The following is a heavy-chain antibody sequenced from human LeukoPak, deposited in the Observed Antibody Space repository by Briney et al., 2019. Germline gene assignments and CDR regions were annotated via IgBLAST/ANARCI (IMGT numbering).Heavy chain of an antibody. D-gene: IGHD5-18*01. J-gene: IGHJ4*02. V-gene: IGHV3-30-3*01. CDR1: GFTFSSYA. CDR2: ISYDGYNK. Sequence: GGSLRLSCAASGFTFSSYAMHWVRQAPGKGLEWVALISYDGYNKYYADSVKGRFTISRDNSKNTLYLQMNSLRTEDTAVYYCARGGGTAMIPIDYWGQGTLVTVSS. CDR3: ARGGGTAMIPIDY.